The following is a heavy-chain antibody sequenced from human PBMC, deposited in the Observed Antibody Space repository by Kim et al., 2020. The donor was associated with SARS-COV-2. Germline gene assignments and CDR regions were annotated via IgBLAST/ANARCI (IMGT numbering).Heavy chain of an antibody. CDR3: ARGEESPGRDGYNLELFY. D-gene: IGHD5-12*01. Sequence: SETLSLTCTVSGGSISSYYWSWIRQPPGKGLEWIGYIYYSGSTNYNPSLKSRVTISVDTSKNQFSLKLSSVTAADTAVYYCARGEESPGRDGYNLELFYWGQGTLVTVSS. V-gene: IGHV4-59*01. CDR1: GGSISSYY. CDR2: IYYSGST. J-gene: IGHJ4*02.